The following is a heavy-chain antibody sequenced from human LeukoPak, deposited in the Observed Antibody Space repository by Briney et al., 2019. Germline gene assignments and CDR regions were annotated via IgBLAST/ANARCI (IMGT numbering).Heavy chain of an antibody. Sequence: GGSLRLSCAASGFSFDDTAMHWVRQAPGRGLEWVSGISWHSVDIGYADSVKGRFTISRDNVGNSLFLQMNSLRAEDTALYYCVKSLNPGNHRRGSFDLWGQGTLVIVSS. J-gene: IGHJ4*02. CDR3: VKSLNPGNHRRGSFDL. CDR1: GFSFDDTA. D-gene: IGHD1-26*01. V-gene: IGHV3-9*01. CDR2: ISWHSVDI.